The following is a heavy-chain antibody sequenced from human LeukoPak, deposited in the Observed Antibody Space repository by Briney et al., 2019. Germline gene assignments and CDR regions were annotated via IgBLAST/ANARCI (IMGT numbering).Heavy chain of an antibody. J-gene: IGHJ3*02. Sequence: WEALKISCQGSGCSFTSYWIGWVRQMPGKGLEWMGIIYPGDSDTRYSPSFQGQVTISADKSISTAYLQWSSLKVSDTAMYHCASPAVAGNPGGFDIWGQGTMVTVS. V-gene: IGHV5-51*01. CDR1: GCSFTSYW. D-gene: IGHD6-19*01. CDR3: ASPAVAGNPGGFDI. CDR2: IYPGDSDT.